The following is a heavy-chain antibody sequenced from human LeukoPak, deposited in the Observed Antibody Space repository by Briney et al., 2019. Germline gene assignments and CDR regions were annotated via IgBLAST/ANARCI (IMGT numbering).Heavy chain of an antibody. V-gene: IGHV4-39*01. D-gene: IGHD3-3*01. J-gene: IGHJ5*02. CDR2: IYYTGTT. Sequence: SETLSLTCTVSGGSINTRSYYWGWIRQSPGKGLEWIGSIYYTGTTYYNPSLSSRLTISIDTSKRHFTLNLTSVTAADTAVYYCARQERQDPSRFVEWLLNWFDLWGQGKLVTVSS. CDR1: GGSINTRSYY. CDR3: ARQERQDPSRFVEWLLNWFDL.